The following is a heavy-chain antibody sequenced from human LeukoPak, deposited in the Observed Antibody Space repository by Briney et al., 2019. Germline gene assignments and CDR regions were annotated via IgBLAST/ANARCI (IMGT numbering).Heavy chain of an antibody. J-gene: IGHJ4*02. CDR2: ISDDGIKI. D-gene: IGHD2-15*01. CDR3: VRDNPRCCGVVPANIDDY. CDR1: GFRFSSYG. V-gene: IGHV3-30*03. Sequence: PGGSLRLSCAASGFRFSSYGMHWVRQAPGKGLEWVAVISDDGIKIYYGDSVKGRFTISRDNSKNTLNLQMDSLRADDTAVYYCVRDNPRCCGVVPANIDDYWGQGTLVTVSS.